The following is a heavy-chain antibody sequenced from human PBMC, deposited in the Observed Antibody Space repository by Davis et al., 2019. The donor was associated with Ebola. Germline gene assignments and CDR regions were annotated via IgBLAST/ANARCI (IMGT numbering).Heavy chain of an antibody. CDR1: GGSVSSGSYY. J-gene: IGHJ4*02. D-gene: IGHD3-22*01. V-gene: IGHV4-61*01. CDR3: ARDREDSSGYYGFDY. Sequence: PSETLSLTCTVSGGSVSSGSYYWSWIRQPPGKGLEWIGYIYYSGSTNYNPSLKSRVTISVDTSKNQFSLKLSSVTAADTAVYYCARDREDSSGYYGFDYWGQGTLVTVSS. CDR2: IYYSGST.